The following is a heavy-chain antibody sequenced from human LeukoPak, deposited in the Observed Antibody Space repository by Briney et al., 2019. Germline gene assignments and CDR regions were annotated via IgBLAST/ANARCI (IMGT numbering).Heavy chain of an antibody. V-gene: IGHV3-30-3*01. Sequence: GGSLRLSCAASGFTFSSYAMHWVRQAPGKGLEWVAVISYDGSNKYYADSVKGRFTISRDNSKNTLYLQMNSLRAEDTAVYYCAREDYGGNPTDWGQGTLVTVSS. J-gene: IGHJ4*02. CDR2: ISYDGSNK. CDR3: AREDYGGNPTD. D-gene: IGHD4-23*01. CDR1: GFTFSSYA.